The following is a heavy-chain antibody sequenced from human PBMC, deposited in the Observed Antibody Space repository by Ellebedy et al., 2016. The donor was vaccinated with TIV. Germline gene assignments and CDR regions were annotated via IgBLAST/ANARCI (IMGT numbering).Heavy chain of an antibody. V-gene: IGHV3-7*01. CDR3: ARDGDHHVDFDN. CDR1: GFSFRSFW. J-gene: IGHJ4*02. D-gene: IGHD5-12*01. Sequence: GESLKISCAASGFSFRSFWMRWVRQAPGKGLELVAKIKEAGSLKYYVHAVKGRFAISRDNAKNSLYLQMNSLRAEDTSLYYCARDGDHHVDFDNWGQGTLVTVSS. CDR2: IKEAGSLK.